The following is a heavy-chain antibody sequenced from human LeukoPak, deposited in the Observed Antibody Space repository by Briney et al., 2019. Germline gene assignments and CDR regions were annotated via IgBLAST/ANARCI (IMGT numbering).Heavy chain of an antibody. CDR1: GGSFSGYY. CDR3: ARGLGYYDSSGLNTFDY. CDR2: INHSGST. Sequence: SETLSLTCAVYGGSFSGYYWSWIRQPPGKGLEWIGEINHSGSTNYNPSLKSRVTISVDTSKNQLSLKLSSVTAADTAVYYCARGLGYYDSSGLNTFDYWGQGTLVTVSS. D-gene: IGHD3-22*01. V-gene: IGHV4-34*01. J-gene: IGHJ4*02.